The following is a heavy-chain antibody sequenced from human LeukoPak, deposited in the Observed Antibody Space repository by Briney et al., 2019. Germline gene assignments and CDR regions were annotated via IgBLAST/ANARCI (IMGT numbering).Heavy chain of an antibody. CDR3: VRILYGSGSYGAFDY. CDR2: ISGSAGTT. Sequence: GSLRLSCAASGFTFSGYSMNWVRQAPGKGLEWVSYISGSAGTTSYADSVKGRFTISRDNAKNSLDLQLSSLRAEDTAVYYCVRILYGSGSYGAFDYWGQGTLVTVTS. J-gene: IGHJ4*02. V-gene: IGHV3-48*04. CDR1: GFTFSGYS. D-gene: IGHD3-10*01.